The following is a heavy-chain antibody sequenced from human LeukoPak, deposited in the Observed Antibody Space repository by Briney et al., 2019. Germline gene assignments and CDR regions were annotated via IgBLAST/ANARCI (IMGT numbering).Heavy chain of an antibody. Sequence: GGSLRLSCAASGLTFSNFAMSWVRQAPGKGPEWVSMITGSGGRTFYADSVKGRFTISRDNSRDTLYLQMSSLRADDAAVYYCAKMKGPGLYLHYSMDVWGEGTTVTASS. V-gene: IGHV3-23*01. J-gene: IGHJ6*03. CDR1: GLTFSNFA. CDR2: ITGSGGRT. D-gene: IGHD2-2*02. CDR3: AKMKGPGLYLHYSMDV.